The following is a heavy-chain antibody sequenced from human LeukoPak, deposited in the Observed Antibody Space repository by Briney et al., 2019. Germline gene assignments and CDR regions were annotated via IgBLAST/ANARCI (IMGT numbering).Heavy chain of an antibody. J-gene: IGHJ6*02. D-gene: IGHD5-18*01. CDR1: GGTFSSYG. V-gene: IGHV1-69*13. CDR2: ITPIFGTA. CDR3: ASNPASYGYYYYGMDV. Sequence: SVKVSCKASGGTFSSYGISWVRQAPGQGLEWMGGITPIFGTANYAQKFQGRVTITADESTSTAYMELSSLRSEDTAVYYCASNPASYGYYYYGMDVWGQGTTVTVSS.